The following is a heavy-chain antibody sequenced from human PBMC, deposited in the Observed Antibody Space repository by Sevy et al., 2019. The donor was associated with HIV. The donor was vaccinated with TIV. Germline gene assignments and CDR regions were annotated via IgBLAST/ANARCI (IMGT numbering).Heavy chain of an antibody. V-gene: IGHV4-61*02. Sequence: SKTLSLTCTVSGGSISSGSYYWSWIRQPAGKGLEWIGRIYTSGSTNYNPSLKSRVTISVDTSKNQLSLKLSSVTAADTAEYYCARESGACSSTSCYEGVFDYWGQGTLVTVSS. CDR2: IYTSGST. CDR3: ARESGACSSTSCYEGVFDY. CDR1: GGSISSGSYY. D-gene: IGHD2-2*01. J-gene: IGHJ4*02.